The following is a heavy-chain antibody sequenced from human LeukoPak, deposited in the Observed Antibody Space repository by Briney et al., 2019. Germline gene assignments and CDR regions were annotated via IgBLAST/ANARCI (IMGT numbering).Heavy chain of an antibody. J-gene: IGHJ3*02. CDR2: INHSGST. D-gene: IGHD3-22*01. CDR1: GGSFSGYY. CDR3: ARGSRVGLTYYYASSGYRTGGFDI. Sequence: KSSETLSLTCAVYGGSFSGYYWSWIRQPPGKGLEWIGEINHSGSTNYNPSLKSRVTISVDTSKNQFSLKLSSVTAADTAVYYCARGSRVGLTYYYASSGYRTGGFDIWGQGTMVTVSS. V-gene: IGHV4-34*01.